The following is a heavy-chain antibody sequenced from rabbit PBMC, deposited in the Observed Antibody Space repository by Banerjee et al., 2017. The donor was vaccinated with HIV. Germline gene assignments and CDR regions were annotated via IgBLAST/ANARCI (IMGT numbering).Heavy chain of an antibody. V-gene: IGHV1S45*01. CDR1: GFSLSNNYV. Sequence: QEQLEESGGDLVKPEGSLTLTCTASGFSLSNNYVICWVRQAPGKGLELVGCIGTTSGVIWYASWAKGRFTISKTSSTTVTLQMTSLTGADTATYFCARGGDIYGYPGYNLWGQGTLVTVS. D-gene: IGHD7-1*01. J-gene: IGHJ4*01. CDR3: ARGGDIYGYPGYNL. CDR2: IGTTSGVI.